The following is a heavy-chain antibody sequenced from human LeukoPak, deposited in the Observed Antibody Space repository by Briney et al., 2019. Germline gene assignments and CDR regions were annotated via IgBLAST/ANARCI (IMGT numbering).Heavy chain of an antibody. CDR1: GFTFRSYA. Sequence: GGSLRLSCAASGFTFRSYAMSWVRQAPGKGLEWVSAISGSGGSTYYADSVKGRFTISRDNSKNTLYLQMNSLRAEDTAVYYCAKGFYSLYGMDVWGQGTTVTVSS. CDR3: AKGFYSLYGMDV. V-gene: IGHV3-23*01. J-gene: IGHJ6*02. CDR2: ISGSGGST. D-gene: IGHD4-11*01.